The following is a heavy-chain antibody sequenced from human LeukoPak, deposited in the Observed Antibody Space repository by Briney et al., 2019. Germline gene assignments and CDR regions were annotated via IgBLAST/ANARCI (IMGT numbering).Heavy chain of an antibody. CDR3: TTVTLRPVGL. J-gene: IGHJ4*02. Sequence: GGSLRLSCAASGFSFSRAWMSWVRQAPGKGLEWVGRIKSKSDGGTTDYAAPVKGRFTISRDDSKNTLFLQVNSLKIEDTAVCYCTTVTLRPVGLWGQGTLVTVSS. V-gene: IGHV3-15*05. CDR1: GFSFSRAW. CDR2: IKSKSDGGTT. D-gene: IGHD3-10*01.